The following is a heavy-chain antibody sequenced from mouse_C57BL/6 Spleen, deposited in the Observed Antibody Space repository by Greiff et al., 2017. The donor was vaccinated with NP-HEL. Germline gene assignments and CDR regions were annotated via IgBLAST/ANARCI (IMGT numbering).Heavy chain of an antibody. J-gene: IGHJ1*03. V-gene: IGHV3-6*01. CDR1: GYSITSGYY. CDR3: ARDGRYFDV. CDR2: ISYDGSN. D-gene: IGHD4-1*01. Sequence: DVKLQESGPGLVKPSQSLSLTCSVTGYSITSGYYWNWIRQFPGNKLEWMGYISYDGSNNYNPSLKNRISITRDTSQNQFFLKLNSVTTEDTATYYCARDGRYFDVWGTGTTVTVSS.